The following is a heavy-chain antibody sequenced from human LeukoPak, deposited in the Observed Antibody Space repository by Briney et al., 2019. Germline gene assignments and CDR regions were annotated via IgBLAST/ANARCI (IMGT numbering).Heavy chain of an antibody. CDR3: ARDRAPSTAYDILTVVGMDV. D-gene: IGHD3-9*01. CDR2: INTYNGNT. Sequence: GASVKVSCKASDYTFSSYGISWVRQAPGQGLEWMGWINTYNGNTNYAQKLQGRVTMTTDTSTSTAYMELRSLRSDDTAVYFCARDRAPSTAYDILTVVGMDVWGKGTTVTVSS. J-gene: IGHJ6*04. CDR1: DYTFSSYG. V-gene: IGHV1-18*04.